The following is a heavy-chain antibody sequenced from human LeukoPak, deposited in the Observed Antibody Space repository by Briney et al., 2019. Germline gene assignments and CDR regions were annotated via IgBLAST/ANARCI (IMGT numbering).Heavy chain of an antibody. CDR1: GGSISSSSYY. CDR2: IYYSGST. D-gene: IGHD2-2*01. CDR3: ARRVPAAKAHFFDY. J-gene: IGHJ4*02. V-gene: IGHV4-39*01. Sequence: SETLSLTCTVSGGSISSSSYYWGWIRQPPGKGLEWIGSIYYSGSTYYNPSLKSRVTISVDTSKNQFSLKLSSVTAADTAVYYCARRVPAAKAHFFDYWGQGTLVTVSS.